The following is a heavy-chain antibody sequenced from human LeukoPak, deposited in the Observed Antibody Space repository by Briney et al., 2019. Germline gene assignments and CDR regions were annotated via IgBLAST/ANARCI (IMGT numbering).Heavy chain of an antibody. V-gene: IGHV4-39*07. J-gene: IGHJ3*02. CDR3: ARDYVVVPAAKDAFDI. CDR2: IYYSGST. CDR1: GGSISSSSYY. D-gene: IGHD2-2*01. Sequence: SETLSLTCTVSGGSISSSSYYWGWIRQPPGKGLEWIGSIYYSGSTYYNPSLKSRVTISVDTSKNQFSLKLSSVTAADTAVYYCARDYVVVPAAKDAFDIWGQGTMVTVSS.